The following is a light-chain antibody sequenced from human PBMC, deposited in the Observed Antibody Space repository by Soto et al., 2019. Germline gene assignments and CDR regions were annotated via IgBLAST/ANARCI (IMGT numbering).Light chain of an antibody. CDR2: GAS. V-gene: IGKV3D-20*02. Sequence: EFVLTQSPCTLSLSPGERATLSCRSSQTVRNNYLAWYQQKPGQAPRLLVYGASSRATGIPARFSGSGSGTDFTLTISSLEPEDFAVYYCQQRNSWPPTFTFGQGTRLEIK. CDR1: QTVRNNY. J-gene: IGKJ5*01. CDR3: QQRNSWPPTFT.